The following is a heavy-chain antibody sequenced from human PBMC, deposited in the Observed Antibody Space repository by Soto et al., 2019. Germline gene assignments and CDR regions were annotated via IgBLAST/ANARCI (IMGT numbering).Heavy chain of an antibody. CDR1: GFTFSNYA. D-gene: IGHD2-2*01. CDR2: LSSAGRT. J-gene: IGHJ4*02. V-gene: IGHV3-23*01. CDR3: AKAESSYASGSSAY. Sequence: EVQLLESGGGLVQPGGSLRLSFVASGFTFSNYAMSWVRQAPGKGLEWVSALSSAGRTYYADSVKGRFTIPRDKPXDTPDPQTNSLRAEDTDVHYCAKAESSYASGSSAYWGPGTLVTVSS.